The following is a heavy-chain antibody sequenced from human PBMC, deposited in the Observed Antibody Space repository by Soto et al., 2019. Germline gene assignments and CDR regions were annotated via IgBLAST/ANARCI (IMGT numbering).Heavy chain of an antibody. CDR1: GYTFTSYD. J-gene: IGHJ6*02. CDR3: ARSQRITIFGVVIRYSYGRDV. V-gene: IGHV1-8*01. CDR2: MNPNSGNT. Sequence: QVQLVQSGAEVKKPGASVKVSCKASGYTFTSYDINWVRQATGQGLEWMGWMNPNSGNTGYAQKFQGRVTMTRNTSMSTAYVELSSLRSEGTAVYYCARSQRITIFGVVIRYSYGRDVWGQGTTVTVSS. D-gene: IGHD3-3*01.